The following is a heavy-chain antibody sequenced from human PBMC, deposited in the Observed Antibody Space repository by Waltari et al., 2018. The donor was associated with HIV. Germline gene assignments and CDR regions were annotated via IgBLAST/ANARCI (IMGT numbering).Heavy chain of an antibody. CDR2: IKSKNDGGTI. Sequence: EVHLVESGGGLVKPGGSLRVSCTVSGFTFINAWMSWVRRATGKGLEWLGRIKSKNDGGTIDYAAPVKDRFTILRDDSKHTLYLERSSLKIEDTGIYYCVTDAVAVPLDTAYWGQGTLVTVSS. CDR1: GFTFINAW. D-gene: IGHD2-21*01. CDR3: VTDAVAVPLDTAY. V-gene: IGHV3-15*01. J-gene: IGHJ4*02.